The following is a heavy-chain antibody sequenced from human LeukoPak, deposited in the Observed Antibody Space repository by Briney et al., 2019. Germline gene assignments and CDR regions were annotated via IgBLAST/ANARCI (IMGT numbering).Heavy chain of an antibody. CDR1: GGTISSYY. CDR3: ARLELPPRYYYYYMDV. D-gene: IGHD1-7*01. Sequence: SETLSLTCTVSGGTISSYYWSWIRQPPGKGLEWIGYIYYSGSTNYNPSLKSRVTISVDTSKNQFSLKLSSVTAADTAVYYCARLELPPRYYYYYMDVWGKGTTVTVSS. J-gene: IGHJ6*03. CDR2: IYYSGST. V-gene: IGHV4-59*08.